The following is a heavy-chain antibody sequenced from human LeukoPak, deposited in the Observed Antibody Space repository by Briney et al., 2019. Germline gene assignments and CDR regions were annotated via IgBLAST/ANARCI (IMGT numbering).Heavy chain of an antibody. CDR1: GFTVSSNY. CDR3: ARDEKYYDSSGYAGY. Sequence: GGSLRLSGAASGFTVSSNYMSWVRQAPGKGLEWVSVFYSGDTTYYADSVKGRFTISRDNSKNTLYLQMNSLRAEDTAVYYCARDEKYYDSSGYAGYWGQGTLVTVSS. J-gene: IGHJ4*02. D-gene: IGHD3-22*01. CDR2: FYSGDTT. V-gene: IGHV3-53*01.